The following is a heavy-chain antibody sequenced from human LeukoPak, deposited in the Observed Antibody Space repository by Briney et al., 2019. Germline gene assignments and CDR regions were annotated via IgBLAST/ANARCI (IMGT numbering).Heavy chain of an antibody. Sequence: PSETLSLTCTVSGGSIGSYYWSWIRQLAGKGLEWIGRIYTSGSTNYNPSLKSRVTMSVGTSKNQFSLKLSSVTAADTAVYYCARDALRLGFDYWGQGTLVTVSS. CDR2: IYTSGST. J-gene: IGHJ4*02. CDR3: ARDALRLGFDY. D-gene: IGHD3-16*01. V-gene: IGHV4-4*07. CDR1: GGSIGSYY.